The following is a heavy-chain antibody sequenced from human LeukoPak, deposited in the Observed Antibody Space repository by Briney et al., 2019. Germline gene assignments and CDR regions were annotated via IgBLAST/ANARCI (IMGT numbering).Heavy chain of an antibody. D-gene: IGHD2-15*01. CDR3: ARGVVVAAGWFDP. V-gene: IGHV4-59*12. CDR2: IHYSGST. CDR1: GGSISSYY. Sequence: SETLSLTCTVSGGSISSYYWSWIRQPPGKGLEWIGYIHYSGSTNYNPSLKSRVTISIDTSKNQFSLKLSSVTAADTAVYYCARGVVVAAGWFDPWGQGTLVTVSS. J-gene: IGHJ5*02.